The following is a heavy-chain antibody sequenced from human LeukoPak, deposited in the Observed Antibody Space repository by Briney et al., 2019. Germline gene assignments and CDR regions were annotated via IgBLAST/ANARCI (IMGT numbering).Heavy chain of an antibody. CDR2: ISHTEGT. CDR1: GVSLNDYC. D-gene: IGHD2-21*01. J-gene: IGHJ5*02. CDR3: ARIGCGHSGSVCYNP. Sequence: SETLSLTCGVFGVSLNDYCWSWIRQSPGPGLEWIGEISHTEGTRYNPSLESRVTMSVGTSENQLSLKLILMTAADTAVYYCARIGCGHSGSVCYNPWGLGTLVTVSS. V-gene: IGHV4-34*01.